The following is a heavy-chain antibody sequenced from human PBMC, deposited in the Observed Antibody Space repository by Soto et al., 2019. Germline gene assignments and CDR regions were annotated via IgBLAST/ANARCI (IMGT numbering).Heavy chain of an antibody. J-gene: IGHJ4*02. D-gene: IGHD1-26*01. CDR1: GGTFSSYA. V-gene: IGHV1-69*06. CDR3: AREPWELPRSGGYFDY. Sequence: SVKVSCKASGGTFSSYAISWVLQAPGQGLEWMGGIIPIFGTANYAQKFQGRVTITADKSTSTAYMELSSLRSEDTAVYYCAREPWELPRSGGYFDYWGQGTLVTVSS. CDR2: IIPIFGTA.